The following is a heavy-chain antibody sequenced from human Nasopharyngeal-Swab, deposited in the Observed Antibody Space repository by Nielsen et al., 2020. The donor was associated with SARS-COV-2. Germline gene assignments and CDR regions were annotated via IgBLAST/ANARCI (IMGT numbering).Heavy chain of an antibody. D-gene: IGHD4-11*01. CDR3: TKGRADYSNPSFDY. CDR1: GFIFDDYT. J-gene: IGHJ4*02. Sequence: SLKISCAASGFIFDDYTMYWVRQAPGKGLEWVSGITWNSGTGYADSVKGRFTISRDNARNSLYLQMNSLTTDDTALYYCTKGRADYSNPSFDYWGQGTLVTVPS. CDR2: ITWNSGT. V-gene: IGHV3-9*01.